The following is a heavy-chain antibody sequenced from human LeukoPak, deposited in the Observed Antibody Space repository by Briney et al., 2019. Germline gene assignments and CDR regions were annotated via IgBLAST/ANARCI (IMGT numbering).Heavy chain of an antibody. Sequence: SETLSLTCAVYGGSFSGYYWSWIRQPPGKGMEWIGEINHSGSTNYNPSLKSRVTISVNTSKNQFSLKLSSVTAADTAVYYCARDRGFVDVWGKGTTVTVSS. CDR1: GGSFSGYY. CDR3: ARDRGFVDV. D-gene: IGHD3-10*01. CDR2: INHSGST. V-gene: IGHV4-34*01. J-gene: IGHJ6*04.